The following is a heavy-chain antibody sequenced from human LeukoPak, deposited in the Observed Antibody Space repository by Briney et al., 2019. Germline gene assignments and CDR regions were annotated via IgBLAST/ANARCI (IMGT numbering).Heavy chain of an antibody. D-gene: IGHD3-10*01. V-gene: IGHV3-23*01. CDR1: GFTFSSYA. Sequence: GGSLRLSCAASGFTFSSYAMSWVRQAPGKGLEWVSAISGSGGSTHYADSVKGRFTISRDNSKNTLYLQMNSLRAEDTAVYYCAKGRSPAQEYYFDYWGQGTLVTVSS. CDR3: AKGRSPAQEYYFDY. CDR2: ISGSGGST. J-gene: IGHJ4*02.